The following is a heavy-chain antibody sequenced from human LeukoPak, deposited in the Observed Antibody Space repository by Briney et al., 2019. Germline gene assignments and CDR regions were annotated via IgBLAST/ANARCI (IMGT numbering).Heavy chain of an antibody. CDR3: AKTKYYDFWSGRVGYYYMDV. D-gene: IGHD3-3*01. J-gene: IGHJ6*03. Sequence: GGSLRLSCAASGFTFSNYAMSWVRQAPGKGLEWVSGISAGGGSTYYADSVKGRFTISRDNSKNTLYLQMNSLRAEDTAVYYCAKTKYYDFWSGRVGYYYMDVWGKGTTVIVSS. CDR1: GFTFSNYA. V-gene: IGHV3-23*01. CDR2: ISAGGGST.